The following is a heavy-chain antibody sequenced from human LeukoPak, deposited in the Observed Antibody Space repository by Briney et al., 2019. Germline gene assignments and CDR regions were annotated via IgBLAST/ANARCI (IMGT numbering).Heavy chain of an antibody. J-gene: IGHJ4*02. Sequence: ASVKGSCKASGYTFTSYAMSWVRQAPGQGLEWMGWTNTNTGNPTYAQGFTGRFVFSLDTSVSTAYLQISSLKAEDTAVYYCARNYGSGNFDYWGQGTLVTVSS. CDR3: ARNYGSGNFDY. D-gene: IGHD3-10*01. CDR1: GYTFTSYA. CDR2: TNTNTGNP. V-gene: IGHV7-4-1*02.